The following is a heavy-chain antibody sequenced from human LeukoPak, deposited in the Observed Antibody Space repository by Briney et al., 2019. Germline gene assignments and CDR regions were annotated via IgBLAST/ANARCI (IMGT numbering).Heavy chain of an antibody. Sequence: GGSLRLSCAASGFTFSSYAMHWVRQVPGKGLEWVAVISYDGSNKYYADSVKGRFTISRDNSKNTLYLQMSSLRAEDTAVYYCARDRGYSGYAEAEIVYYFDYWGQGTLVTVSS. J-gene: IGHJ4*02. CDR1: GFTFSSYA. CDR3: ARDRGYSGYAEAEIVYYFDY. CDR2: ISYDGSNK. V-gene: IGHV3-30-3*01. D-gene: IGHD5-12*01.